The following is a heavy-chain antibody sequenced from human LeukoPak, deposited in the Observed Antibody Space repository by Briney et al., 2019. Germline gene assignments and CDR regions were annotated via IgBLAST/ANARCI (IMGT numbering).Heavy chain of an antibody. CDR3: ARVSYCSGGSCYDP. CDR2: INTSTGNP. Sequence: ASVKVSCKASGYTFTSYAMNWVRQAPGQGLEWMGWINTSTGNPTYAQGFTGRFVFSLDTSVSTAYLQISSLKAEDTAVYYCARVSYCSGGSCYDPWGQGTLVTVSS. V-gene: IGHV7-4-1*02. CDR1: GYTFTSYA. J-gene: IGHJ5*02. D-gene: IGHD2-15*01.